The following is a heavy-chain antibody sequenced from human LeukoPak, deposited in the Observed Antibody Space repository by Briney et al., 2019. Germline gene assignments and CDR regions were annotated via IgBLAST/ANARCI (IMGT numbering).Heavy chain of an antibody. CDR3: AREVADYDSSGYYSSGDWFDP. CDR1: GGSISSGGYY. J-gene: IGHJ5*02. CDR2: IYYSGST. Sequence: TPSQTLSLTCTVSGGSISSGGYYWSWIRQHPGKGLEWIGYIYYSGSTYYNPSLKSRVTISVDTSKNQFSLKLSSVTAADTAVYYCAREVADYDSSGYYSSGDWFDPWGQGTLATVSS. V-gene: IGHV4-31*03. D-gene: IGHD3-22*01.